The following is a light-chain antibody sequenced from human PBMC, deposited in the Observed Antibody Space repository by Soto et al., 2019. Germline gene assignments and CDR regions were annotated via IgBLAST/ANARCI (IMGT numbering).Light chain of an antibody. CDR2: DAS. CDR1: QSVSSY. J-gene: IGKJ4*01. CDR3: QQRSNWPPPT. V-gene: IGKV3-11*01. Sequence: EIVLTQSPATLSLSPGERATLSCRASQSVSSYLAWYQQKPGQAPRLLMYDASNRATGIPARFSGSGSGTDFTLTISSLEPEDFAVHYCQQRSNWPPPTFGGGTKVEIK.